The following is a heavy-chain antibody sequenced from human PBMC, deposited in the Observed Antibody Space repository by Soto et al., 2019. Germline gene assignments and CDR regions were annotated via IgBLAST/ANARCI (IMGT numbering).Heavy chain of an antibody. J-gene: IGHJ2*01. Sequence: EVQLVESGGGLVQPGGSLRLSCAASGFTVSSNYMSWVRQAPGKGLEWVSVIYSGGSTYYADSVKGRFTISRDNSKNTLYLQMNSLRAEDTAVYYCARDSGVPYWYFDLWGRGTLVTVSS. D-gene: IGHD7-27*01. CDR2: IYSGGST. CDR1: GFTVSSNY. V-gene: IGHV3-66*01. CDR3: ARDSGVPYWYFDL.